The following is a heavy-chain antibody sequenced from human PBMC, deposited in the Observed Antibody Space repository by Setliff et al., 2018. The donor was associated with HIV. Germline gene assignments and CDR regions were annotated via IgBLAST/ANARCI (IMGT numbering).Heavy chain of an antibody. J-gene: IGHJ6*03. CDR3: ARVPGYSSGTSYMDV. D-gene: IGHD6-19*01. V-gene: IGHV4-34*01. Sequence: SESLSLTCAVYGGSFSSYYWSWIRQPPGKGLEWIGEINHSGSTNYNPSLKSRVTISVDTSKNQFSLKLRSVTAADRAVYYCARVPGYSSGTSYMDVWGKGTTVTVSS. CDR2: INHSGST. CDR1: GGSFSSYY.